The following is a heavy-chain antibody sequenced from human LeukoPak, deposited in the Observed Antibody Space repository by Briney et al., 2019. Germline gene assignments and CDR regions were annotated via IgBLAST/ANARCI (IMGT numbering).Heavy chain of an antibody. CDR1: GFTFSNYA. CDR2: ISYDGSNK. V-gene: IGHV3-30-3*01. J-gene: IGHJ4*02. CDR3: ARGGDDVHFDY. D-gene: IGHD4-17*01. Sequence: GRSLRLSCAASGFTFSNYAMHWVRQAPGKGLEWVAVISYDGSNKYYADSVKGQFTISRDNSKNTLYLQMNSLRAEDTAVYYCARGGDDVHFDYWGQGALVTVSS.